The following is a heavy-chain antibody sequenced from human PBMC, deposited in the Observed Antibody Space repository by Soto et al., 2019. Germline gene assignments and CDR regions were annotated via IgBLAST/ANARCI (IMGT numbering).Heavy chain of an antibody. J-gene: IGHJ6*02. V-gene: IGHV1-58*02. D-gene: IGHD3-9*01. Sequence: SVKVSCKASGFTFTSSAMQWVRQARGQRLEWIGWIVVGSGNTNYAQKFQERVTITRDMSTSTAYMELSSLRSEDTAVYYCAASVLRYLAWPGPHYYYSGMDVWGQGTTVTVSS. CDR2: IVVGSGNT. CDR3: AASVLRYLAWPGPHYYYSGMDV. CDR1: GFTFTSSA.